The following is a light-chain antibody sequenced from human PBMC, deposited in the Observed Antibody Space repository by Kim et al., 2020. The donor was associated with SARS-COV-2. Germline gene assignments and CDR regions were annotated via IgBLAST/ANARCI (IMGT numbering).Light chain of an antibody. V-gene: IGKV1-5*03. CDR3: QHYIRFPYT. Sequence: SASVGDRVTITCRASESIGNWLAWYQQKPGKAPKLLIYLASTLESGVSSRFSGSGFGTEFSLTITSLQPDDFATYYCQHYIRFPYTFGQGTQLEI. CDR1: ESIGNW. CDR2: LAS. J-gene: IGKJ2*01.